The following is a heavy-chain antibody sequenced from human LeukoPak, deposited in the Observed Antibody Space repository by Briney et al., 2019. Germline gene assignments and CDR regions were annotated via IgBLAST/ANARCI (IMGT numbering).Heavy chain of an antibody. CDR1: GFSFTNDW. J-gene: IGHJ4*02. CDR2: VKEDGTTK. V-gene: IGHV3-7*01. Sequence: GGSLRLSCAASGFSFTNDWMSWVRQAPGKGLEWVANVKEDGTTKRYVDSVKGRFTISRDNAKNSLYLQMDSLRAEDTAVYYCVSQEVVPHWGQGTLVSVSS. CDR3: VSQEVVPH. D-gene: IGHD2-15*01.